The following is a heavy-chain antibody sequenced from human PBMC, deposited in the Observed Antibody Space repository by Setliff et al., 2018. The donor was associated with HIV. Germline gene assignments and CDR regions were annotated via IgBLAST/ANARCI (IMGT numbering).Heavy chain of an antibody. D-gene: IGHD3-3*01. CDR2: ISTSSSTI. V-gene: IGHV3-48*01. CDR3: ARDKGPYNFWSGYDTHYFDY. CDR1: GFTFSSYS. Sequence: GGSLRLSCAASGFTFSSYSMNWVRQAPGKGLEWVSYISTSSSTIYYADSVKGRFTISRDNSKNTLYLQMNSLRAEDTAVYYCARDKGPYNFWSGYDTHYFDYWGQGTLVTVSS. J-gene: IGHJ4*02.